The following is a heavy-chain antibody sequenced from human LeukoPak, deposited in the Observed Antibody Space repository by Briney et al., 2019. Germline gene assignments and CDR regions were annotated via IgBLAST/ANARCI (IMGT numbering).Heavy chain of an antibody. CDR1: GGTFSSYA. CDR3: ARAYPDYYDSSGYYTYYYGMDV. D-gene: IGHD3-22*01. Sequence: SVKVSCRASGGTFSSYAISWVRQAPGQGLEWMGGIIPIFGTANYAQKFQGRVTITADESTSTAYMELSSLRSEDTAVYYCARAYPDYYDSSGYYTYYYGMDVWGQGTTVTVSS. CDR2: IIPIFGTA. V-gene: IGHV1-69*13. J-gene: IGHJ6*02.